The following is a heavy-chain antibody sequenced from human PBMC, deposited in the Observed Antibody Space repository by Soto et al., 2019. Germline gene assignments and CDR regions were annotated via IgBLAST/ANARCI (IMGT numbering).Heavy chain of an antibody. CDR3: ARMPAGYCSSTSCSEFDY. Sequence: QVQLQESGPGLVKPSQTLSLTCTVSGGSISSGGYYWSWIRQHPGKGLEWIGYIDYSGSTYYNPSLKSRVTISVDTSKNQFSLKLSSVTAADTAVYYCARMPAGYCSSTSCSEFDYWGQGTLVTVSS. CDR1: GGSISSGGYY. CDR2: IDYSGST. D-gene: IGHD2-2*01. V-gene: IGHV4-31*03. J-gene: IGHJ4*02.